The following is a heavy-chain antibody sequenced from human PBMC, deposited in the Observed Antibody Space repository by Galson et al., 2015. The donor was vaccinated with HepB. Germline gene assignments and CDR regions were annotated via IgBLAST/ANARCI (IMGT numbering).Heavy chain of an antibody. Sequence: SLRLSCAASGFTFSSYSMNWVRQAPGKGLEWVSSISSSSSYIYYADSVKGRFTISRDNAKNSLYLQMNSLRAEDTAVYYGARDPREWLVYYYYYGMDVWGQGTTVTVSS. J-gene: IGHJ6*02. D-gene: IGHD6-19*01. V-gene: IGHV3-21*01. CDR3: ARDPREWLVYYYYYGMDV. CDR2: ISSSSSYI. CDR1: GFTFSSYS.